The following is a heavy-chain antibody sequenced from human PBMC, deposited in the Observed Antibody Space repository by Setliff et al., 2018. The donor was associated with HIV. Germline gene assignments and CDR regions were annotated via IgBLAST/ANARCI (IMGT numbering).Heavy chain of an antibody. D-gene: IGHD2-2*01. CDR1: GGSFRGYN. J-gene: IGHJ5*02. CDR3: AREGTYCSSTICYDWFDP. Sequence: ASETLSLTCAVYGGSFRGYNWHWIRQPPGRGLEWIGSIYYSGGTYYNPSLKSRVTISVDTSKNQFSLNLSSVTAADTAVYYCAREGTYCSSTICYDWFDPWGQGTLVTVSS. CDR2: IYYSGGT. V-gene: IGHV4-34*11.